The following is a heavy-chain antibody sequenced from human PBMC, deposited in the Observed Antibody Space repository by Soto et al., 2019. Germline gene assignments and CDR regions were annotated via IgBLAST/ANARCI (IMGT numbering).Heavy chain of an antibody. CDR1: GYTFTSYA. V-gene: IGHV1-3*01. Sequence: ASVKVSCKASGYTFTSYAMHWVRQAPGQRLEWLGWINVGNVNTKYSQKFQGRVTITRDTSASTAYMELSSLRSEDTAVYYCARDLGGWPDYWGQGTLVTVSS. J-gene: IGHJ4*02. D-gene: IGHD2-15*01. CDR3: ARDLGGWPDY. CDR2: INVGNVNT.